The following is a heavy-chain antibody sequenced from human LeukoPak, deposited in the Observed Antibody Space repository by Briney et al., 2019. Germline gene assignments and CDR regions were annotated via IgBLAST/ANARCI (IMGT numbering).Heavy chain of an antibody. CDR2: ISSSSSYI. CDR1: GFTFSTYT. J-gene: IGHJ6*03. V-gene: IGHV3-21*01. Sequence: GGSLRLSCAASGFTFSTYTINWVRQARGKGLEWVSSISSSSSYIYYADSVKGRFTISRDNAKNSLYLQMNSLRAEDTAVYHCARDRLLEDRDYSYYYYMDVWGKGTTVTVSS. D-gene: IGHD1-1*01. CDR3: ARDRLLEDRDYSYYYYMDV.